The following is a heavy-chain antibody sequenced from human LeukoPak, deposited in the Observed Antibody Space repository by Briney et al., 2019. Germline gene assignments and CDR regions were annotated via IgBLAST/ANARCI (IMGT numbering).Heavy chain of an antibody. CDR2: ISAYNGNT. CDR3: ARNMYYYGSGSANTLDY. J-gene: IGHJ4*02. Sequence: ASVKVSCKASGYTFTGYYMHWVRQAPGQGLEWMGWISAYNGNTNYAQKLQGRVTMTTDTSTSTAYMELRSLRSDDTAVYYCARNMYYYGSGSANTLDYWGQGTLVTVSS. CDR1: GYTFTGYY. V-gene: IGHV1-18*04. D-gene: IGHD3-10*01.